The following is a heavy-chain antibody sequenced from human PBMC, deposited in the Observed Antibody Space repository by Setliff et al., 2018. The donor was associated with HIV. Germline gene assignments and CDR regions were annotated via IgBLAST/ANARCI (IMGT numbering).Heavy chain of an antibody. V-gene: IGHV3-49*04. CDR3: TRLRIVGATYWYFDL. J-gene: IGHJ2*01. Sequence: GGSLRLSCTASGFTFGDYAMSWVRQAPGKGLEWVGFIRSKAYGGTTEYAASVKDRFTISRDDSKSIAYLQMNSLKTEDTAVYYCTRLRIVGATYWYFDLWGRGTLVTVSS. D-gene: IGHD1-26*01. CDR1: GFTFGDYA. CDR2: IRSKAYGGTT.